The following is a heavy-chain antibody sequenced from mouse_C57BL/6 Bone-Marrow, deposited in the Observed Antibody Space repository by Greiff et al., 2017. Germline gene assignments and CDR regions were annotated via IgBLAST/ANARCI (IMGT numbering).Heavy chain of an antibody. Sequence: VKLQQSGPGLVQPSQSLSITCTVSGFSLTSYGVHWVRQSPGKGLEWLGVIWRGGSTDYNAAFISRLSISKDNSKSHVFFKMNSLQADDTAIYYCASNLLCPYYAMDYWGQGTSVTVSS. CDR3: ASNLLCPYYAMDY. CDR2: IWRGGST. D-gene: IGHD2-1*01. V-gene: IGHV2-2*01. J-gene: IGHJ4*01. CDR1: GFSLTSYG.